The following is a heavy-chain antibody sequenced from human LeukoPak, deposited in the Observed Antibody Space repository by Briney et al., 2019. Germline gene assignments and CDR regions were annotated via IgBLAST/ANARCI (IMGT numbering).Heavy chain of an antibody. CDR2: INHSGST. D-gene: IGHD4-23*01. Sequence: SETLSLTRAVYGGSFSGYYWSWIRQPPGKGLEWIGEINHSGSTNYNPSLKSRVTISVDTSKNQFSLKLSSVTAADTAVYYCARGDYGGNSDWGQGTLVTVSS. CDR1: GGSFSGYY. V-gene: IGHV4-34*01. J-gene: IGHJ4*02. CDR3: ARGDYGGNSD.